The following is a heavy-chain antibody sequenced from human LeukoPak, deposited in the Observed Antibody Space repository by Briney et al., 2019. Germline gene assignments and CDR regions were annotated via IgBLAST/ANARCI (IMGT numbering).Heavy chain of an antibody. J-gene: IGHJ4*02. CDR3: AKVGSVVVVAATLLFDY. CDR2: ISGSGGST. CDR1: GFAFNSYS. V-gene: IGHV3-23*01. Sequence: GGSMKLSCAASGFAFNSYSISWVRQAPWKGLEWVSAISGSGGSTYYADSVKGRFTISRDNSKNTLYLQMNSLRAEDTAVYYCAKVGSVVVVAATLLFDYWGQGTLVTVSS. D-gene: IGHD2-15*01.